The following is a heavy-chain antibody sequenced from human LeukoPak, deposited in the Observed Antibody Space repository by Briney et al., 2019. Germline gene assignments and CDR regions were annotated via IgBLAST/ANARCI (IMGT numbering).Heavy chain of an antibody. J-gene: IGHJ4*02. CDR1: GFTFSSHA. Sequence: GRSLRLSCAASGFTFSSHAMHWVRQAPGKGLEWVAVIWYDGSNEYYADSVKGRFTISRDNFKDTLYLQMNSLRAEDTAVYYCAKDPGSSWYGYFDYWGQGTLVTVSS. CDR3: AKDPGSSWYGYFDY. D-gene: IGHD6-13*01. CDR2: IWYDGSNE. V-gene: IGHV3-33*06.